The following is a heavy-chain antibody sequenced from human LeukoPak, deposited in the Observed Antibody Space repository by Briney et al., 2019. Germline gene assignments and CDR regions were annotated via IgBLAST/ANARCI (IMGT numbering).Heavy chain of an antibody. V-gene: IGHV3-30*04. CDR3: ATNGGDRYYYYYYMDV. CDR2: ISYDGSNK. J-gene: IGHJ6*03. Sequence: PGGSLRLSCAASGFTFSSYAMHWVRQAPGKGLEWVAVISYDGSNKYYADSVKGRFTISRDNAKTSLYLQMNRLSAEDTAVYYCATNGGDRYYYYYYMDVWGKGTTVTISS. CDR1: GFTFSSYA. D-gene: IGHD4-17*01.